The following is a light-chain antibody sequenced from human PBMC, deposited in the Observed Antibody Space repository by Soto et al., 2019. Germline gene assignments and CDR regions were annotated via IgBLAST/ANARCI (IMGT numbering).Light chain of an antibody. Sequence: EIVMTQSPATVSLSPGGRATLSCRASQSVGSNLAWYQQKPGQAPRLLISGASTRARGVPARFSGSGSGTDFTLTISSLQSEDFAIYYCQQYNKWPRFTFGPGTKVDIK. V-gene: IGKV3-15*01. J-gene: IGKJ3*01. CDR3: QQYNKWPRFT. CDR1: QSVGSN. CDR2: GAS.